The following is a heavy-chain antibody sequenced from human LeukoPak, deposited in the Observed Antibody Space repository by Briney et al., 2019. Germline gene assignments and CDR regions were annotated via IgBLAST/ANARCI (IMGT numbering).Heavy chain of an antibody. CDR1: NYTFTDYG. CDR2: INPNTGGT. CDR3: ARVAYSYGKYYFDY. D-gene: IGHD5-18*01. V-gene: IGHV1-2*02. Sequence: ASVKVSRKASNYTFTDYGISWVRQAPGQGLEWMGWINPNTGGTNYAQKFQGRVTMTRDTSISTAYMELSRLRSDDTAVYYCARVAYSYGKYYFDYWGQGTLVTVSS. J-gene: IGHJ4*02.